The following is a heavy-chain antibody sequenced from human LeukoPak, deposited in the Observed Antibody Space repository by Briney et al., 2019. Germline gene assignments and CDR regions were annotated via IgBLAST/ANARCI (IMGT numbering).Heavy chain of an antibody. CDR2: IRYDGSNK. D-gene: IGHD6-19*01. J-gene: IGHJ4*02. CDR3: AKEGGSSGWYPPTILYYFDY. CDR1: GFTFSSYG. V-gene: IGHV3-30*02. Sequence: AGGSLRLSCAASGFTFSSYGMHWVRQAPGKGLEWVAFIRYDGSNKYYADSVKGRFTISRDNSKNTLYLQMNSLRAEDTAVYYCAKEGGSSGWYPPTILYYFDYWGQGTLVTVSS.